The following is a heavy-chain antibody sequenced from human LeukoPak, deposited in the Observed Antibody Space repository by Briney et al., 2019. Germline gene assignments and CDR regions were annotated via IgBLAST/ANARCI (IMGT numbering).Heavy chain of an antibody. Sequence: GASVKVSCKASGDTFNDDYMHWVRQAPGQGLEWMGWINPKSGVTKYAPNIQGRVTMTRDTSISIAYMELSRLRSDDTAVYYCARDFLGYCTTTSCYDVVFDYWGQGTLVTVSS. J-gene: IGHJ4*02. D-gene: IGHD2-2*01. CDR1: GDTFNDDY. CDR3: ARDFLGYCTTTSCYDVVFDY. CDR2: INPKSGVT. V-gene: IGHV1-2*02.